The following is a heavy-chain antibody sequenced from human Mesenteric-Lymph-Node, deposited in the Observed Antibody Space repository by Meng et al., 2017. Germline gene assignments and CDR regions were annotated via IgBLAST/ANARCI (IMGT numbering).Heavy chain of an antibody. CDR2: IWYDGSNK. Sequence: GESLKISCAASGFTFSSYGMHWVRQAPGKGLEWVAVIWYDGSNKYYADSVKERFTISRDNARNTLYLQMDSLRVDDTAVYFCARFRGSNWGVDYWGPGTLVTVSS. V-gene: IGHV3-33*03. CDR1: GFTFSSYG. CDR3: ARFRGSNWGVDY. D-gene: IGHD3-10*01. J-gene: IGHJ4*02.